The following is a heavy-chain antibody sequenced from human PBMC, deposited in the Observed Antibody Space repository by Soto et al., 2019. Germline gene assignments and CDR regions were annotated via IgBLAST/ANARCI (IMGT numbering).Heavy chain of an antibody. V-gene: IGHV1-69*01. CDR2: IIPIFGTA. J-gene: IGHJ6*02. CDR3: ARPYGSGSYYNFQDYYYYGMDV. Sequence: QVQLVQSGAEVKKPGSSVKVSCKASGGTSSSYAISWVRQAPGQGLEWMGGIIPIFGTANYAQKFQGRVTLTADESTSTAYMELSSLRSEDTAVYYCARPYGSGSYYNFQDYYYYGMDVWGQGTTVTVSS. CDR1: GGTSSSYA. D-gene: IGHD3-10*01.